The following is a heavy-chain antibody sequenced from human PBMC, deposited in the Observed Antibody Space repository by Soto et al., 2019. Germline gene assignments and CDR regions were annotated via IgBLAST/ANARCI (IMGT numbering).Heavy chain of an antibody. J-gene: IGHJ6*02. D-gene: IGHD6-13*01. V-gene: IGHV4-39*01. Sequence: QLQLQESGPGLVKPSETLSLTCTVSGGSISSGSYWGWIRQPPGKGLEWIGSIYSIGSTYYNPSLKSRVTISVDTSKNQFSLKLSSVTAADTAVYYCRRSSRYSTDVWGQGTTVTVSS. CDR3: RRSSRYSTDV. CDR2: IYSIGST. CDR1: GGSISSGSY.